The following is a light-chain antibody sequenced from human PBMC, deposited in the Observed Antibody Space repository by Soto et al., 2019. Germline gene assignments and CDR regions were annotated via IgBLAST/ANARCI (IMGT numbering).Light chain of an antibody. CDR1: QSISRN. CDR3: QQSYSTPWT. Sequence: DIQMTQSPSSLSASVGDRVTITWRASQSISRNLNWYQQKPGTAPKLLMFGASTLQSGVPSRFSGSGSGTDFTLTITSLQPEDFATYYCQQSYSTPWTFGQGTKVDIK. CDR2: GAS. V-gene: IGKV1-39*01. J-gene: IGKJ1*01.